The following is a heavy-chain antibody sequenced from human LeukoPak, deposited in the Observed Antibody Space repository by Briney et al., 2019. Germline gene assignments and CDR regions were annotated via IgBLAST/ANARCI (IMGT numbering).Heavy chain of an antibody. CDR3: ARDKTSGYGIDY. Sequence: GGSLRLSCAASGFTVSSNFMSWVRQAPGKGLEWVSVIYSGGSTYYADSVKGRFTISRDNSKNTLYLQMNSLRAEDTAVYYCARDKTSGYGIDYWGQGTLVTVSS. D-gene: IGHD5-12*01. V-gene: IGHV3-66*01. CDR1: GFTVSSNF. J-gene: IGHJ4*02. CDR2: IYSGGST.